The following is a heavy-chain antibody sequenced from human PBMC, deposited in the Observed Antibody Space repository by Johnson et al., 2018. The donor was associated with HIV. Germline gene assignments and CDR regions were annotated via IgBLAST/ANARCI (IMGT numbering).Heavy chain of an antibody. Sequence: VQLVESGGGLVQPGRSLRLSCAASGFTFDDYDMHWVRQAPGKGLEWVSGISWNSGSIGYADSVKGRFTISRDNAKNSLYLQMNSLRAEDTALYYCAKDHDYYDSSGSILGAFDIWGQGTMVTVSS. D-gene: IGHD3-22*01. CDR2: ISWNSGSI. CDR1: GFTFDDYD. CDR3: AKDHDYYDSSGSILGAFDI. J-gene: IGHJ3*02. V-gene: IGHV3-9*01.